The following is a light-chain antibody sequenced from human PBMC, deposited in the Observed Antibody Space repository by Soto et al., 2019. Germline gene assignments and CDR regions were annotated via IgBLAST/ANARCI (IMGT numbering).Light chain of an antibody. V-gene: IGKV3-15*01. CDR2: GAS. CDR1: QSVNVN. CDR3: QHYNNWPPWT. J-gene: IGKJ1*01. Sequence: EIVMTQSPATLSASPGERVTLSCRASQSVNVNLAWYQQNPGQAPRLLIYGASTRATGIPARFSGSGSGTEFTLTISSLQSEDFAVYYCQHYNNWPPWTFGQGTKVEIK.